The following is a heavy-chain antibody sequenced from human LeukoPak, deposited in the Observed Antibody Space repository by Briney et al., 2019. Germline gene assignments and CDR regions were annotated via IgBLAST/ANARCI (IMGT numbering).Heavy chain of an antibody. Sequence: GGSLRLSCAASGFTFTMFGMNWVRQAPGKGLGWVSYIDARSGIVYYADSVQGRFTVSRDDAKDSVFLQMNSLRVDDTAVYYCARTYDFGRGPPGDAFDNWGQGTLVTVPS. J-gene: IGHJ3*02. V-gene: IGHV3-48*01. D-gene: IGHD3-3*01. CDR2: IDARSGIV. CDR3: ARTYDFGRGPPGDAFDN. CDR1: GFTFTMFG.